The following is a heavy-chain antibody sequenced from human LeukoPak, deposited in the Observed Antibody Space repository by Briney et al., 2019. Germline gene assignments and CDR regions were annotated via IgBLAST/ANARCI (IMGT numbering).Heavy chain of an antibody. CDR2: IYYSGST. D-gene: IGHD6-13*01. J-gene: IGHJ5*02. CDR3: ARRDSSWFDNWFDP. Sequence: SETLSLTCTVSGYSISSGYYWGWIRQPPGKGLEWIGSIYYSGSTYYNPSLKSRVTISVDTSKNQFSLKLSSVTAADTAVYYCARRDSSWFDNWFDPWGQGTLVTVSS. CDR1: GYSISSGYY. V-gene: IGHV4-38-2*02.